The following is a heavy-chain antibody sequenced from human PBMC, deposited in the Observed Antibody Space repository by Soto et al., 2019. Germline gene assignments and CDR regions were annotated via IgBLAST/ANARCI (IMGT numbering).Heavy chain of an antibody. Sequence: SETLSLTCTVSGGSISSGGYYWSWIRQHPGKGLEWIGYIYYSGSTYYNPSLKSRVTISVDTSKNQFSLKLSSVTAADTAVYYCARDEYGGNSFYYYYYGMDVWGQGTTVTVSS. CDR2: IYYSGST. J-gene: IGHJ6*02. D-gene: IGHD4-17*01. V-gene: IGHV4-31*03. CDR1: GGSISSGGYY. CDR3: ARDEYGGNSFYYYYYGMDV.